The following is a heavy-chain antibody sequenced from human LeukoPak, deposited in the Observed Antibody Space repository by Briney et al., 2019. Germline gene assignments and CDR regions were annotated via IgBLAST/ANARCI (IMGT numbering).Heavy chain of an antibody. CDR2: ISYDGSNK. CDR1: GFTFSSYG. Sequence: GGSLRLSCAASGFTFSSYGMHWVRQAPGKGLEWVAVISYDGSNKYYADSVKGRFTISRDNSKNTLYLQMNSLRAEDTAVYYCARVLLPLYGMDVWGQGTTVTVSS. J-gene: IGHJ6*02. D-gene: IGHD3-22*01. CDR3: ARVLLPLYGMDV. V-gene: IGHV3-30*03.